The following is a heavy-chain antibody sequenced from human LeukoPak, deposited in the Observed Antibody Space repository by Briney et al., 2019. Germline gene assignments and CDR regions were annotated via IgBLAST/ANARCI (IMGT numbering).Heavy chain of an antibody. Sequence: SETLSLTCTVSGYSISSGYYWGWIRQPPGKGLEWIGSIYHSGSTYYNPSLKSRVTISVDTSKNQFSLKLSSVTAADTAVYYCARETGTAMANWFDPWGQGTLVTVSS. V-gene: IGHV4-38-2*02. CDR2: IYHSGST. J-gene: IGHJ5*02. CDR1: GYSISSGYY. CDR3: ARETGTAMANWFDP. D-gene: IGHD5-18*01.